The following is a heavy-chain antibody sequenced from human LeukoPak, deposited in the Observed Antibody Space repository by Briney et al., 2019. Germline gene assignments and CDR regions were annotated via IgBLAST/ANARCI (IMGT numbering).Heavy chain of an antibody. J-gene: IGHJ4*02. V-gene: IGHV3-66*02. CDR3: ARAGYYDSSGYYLDY. D-gene: IGHD3-22*01. CDR1: GFTVSSNY. CDR2: IYSGGST. Sequence: PGGSLRLSCAASGFTVSSNYMSWVRQAPGKGLEWVSVIYSGGSTYYADSVKGRFTISRDNSKNTLYLQMNSLRAEHTAVYYCARAGYYDSSGYYLDYWGQGTLVTVSS.